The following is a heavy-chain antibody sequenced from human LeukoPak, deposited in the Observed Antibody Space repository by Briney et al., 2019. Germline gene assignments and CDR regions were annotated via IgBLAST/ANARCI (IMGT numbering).Heavy chain of an antibody. V-gene: IGHV1-18*01. J-gene: IGHJ4*02. Sequence: ASVKVSCKASGYTFTIHGISWVRQAPGQGLEWMGWISGYYGNTDYAQNLQDRVTMTTDTSTTTAYMELRSLRSDDTAVYYCARTSSGWYLGDYWGQGTLVTVSS. CDR3: ARTSSGWYLGDY. CDR1: GYTFTIHG. D-gene: IGHD6-19*01. CDR2: ISGYYGNT.